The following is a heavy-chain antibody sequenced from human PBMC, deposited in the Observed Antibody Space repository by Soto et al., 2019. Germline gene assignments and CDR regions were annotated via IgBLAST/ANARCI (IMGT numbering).Heavy chain of an antibody. J-gene: IGHJ4*02. CDR2: TYYRSKWYN. D-gene: IGHD6-13*01. V-gene: IGHV6-1*01. CDR3: ARVTIAAAGTGFDY. CDR1: GDSVSSNSAA. Sequence: PSQTLSLTCAISGDSVSSNSAAWNWIRQSPSRGLEWLGRTYYRSKWYNDYAVSVKSRITINPDTSKNQFSLKLSSVTAADTAVYYCARVTIAAAGTGFDYWGQGTLVTVSS.